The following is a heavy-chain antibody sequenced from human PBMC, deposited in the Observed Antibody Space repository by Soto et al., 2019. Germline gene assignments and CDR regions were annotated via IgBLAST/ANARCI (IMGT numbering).Heavy chain of an antibody. D-gene: IGHD2-2*01. V-gene: IGHV3-74*01. CDR3: ASNRRVPAVALYYYYYYMDV. J-gene: IGHJ6*03. Sequence: PGGSLRLSCAASEFTFSNYWMHWVRQAPGKGLVWVSRINRDGSRKTYADSVKGRFTISRDNAKNTLYLQMNSLRAEDTAVYYCASNRRVPAVALYYYYYYMDVWGKGTTVTVSS. CDR1: EFTFSNYW. CDR2: INRDGSRK.